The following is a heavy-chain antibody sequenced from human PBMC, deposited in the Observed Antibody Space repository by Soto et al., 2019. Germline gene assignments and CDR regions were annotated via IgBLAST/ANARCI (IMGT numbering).Heavy chain of an antibody. CDR3: VRGGGGGLLDP. V-gene: IGHV3-11*06. CDR1: GFTFSDSY. D-gene: IGHD3-16*01. Sequence: QVQLVESGGGLVTPGGSLRLSCASSGFTFSDSYMSWIRQAPGTGLEWLSYISPGSRYPAYADSVKGRFTISRDNARRSLSLQMNSRTVDDTAIYYCVRGGGGGLLDPWGQGSMVTVSS. J-gene: IGHJ5*02. CDR2: ISPGSRYP.